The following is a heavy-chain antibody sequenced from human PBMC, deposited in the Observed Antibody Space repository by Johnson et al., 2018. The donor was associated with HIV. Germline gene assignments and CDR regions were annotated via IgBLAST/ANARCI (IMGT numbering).Heavy chain of an antibody. CDR1: GFTFGDYA. V-gene: IGHV3-20*04. Sequence: VQLVESGGGLVKPGGSLRLSCAASGFTFGDYAMHWVRQPPGKGLEWVSGINWNGGSTGYADSVKGRFTISRDNSKNTLYLQMNSLRADDTAVYYCAKDLRVFDWFNAYDAFDIWGQGTMVTVSS. D-gene: IGHD3-9*01. CDR2: INWNGGST. CDR3: AKDLRVFDWFNAYDAFDI. J-gene: IGHJ3*02.